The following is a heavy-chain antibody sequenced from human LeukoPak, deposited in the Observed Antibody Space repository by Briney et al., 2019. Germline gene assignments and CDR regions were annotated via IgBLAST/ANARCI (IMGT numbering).Heavy chain of an antibody. CDR2: IRYDGSNK. V-gene: IGHV3-30*02. CDR1: GFTFSSYG. J-gene: IGHJ3*02. D-gene: IGHD2-2*01. CDR3: AREEDIVVVPAAMGAFDI. Sequence: GGSLRLSCAASGFTFSSYGMHWVRQAPGKGLEWVAFIRYDGSNKYYADSVKGRFTISRDNSKNTLYLQMNSLRAEDTAVYYCAREEDIVVVPAAMGAFDIWGQGTMVTVSS.